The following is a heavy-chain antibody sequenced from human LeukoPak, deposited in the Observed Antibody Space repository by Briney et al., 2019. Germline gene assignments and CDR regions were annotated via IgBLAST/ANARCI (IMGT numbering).Heavy chain of an antibody. D-gene: IGHD2-15*01. CDR2: IIPIFGTA. Sequence: SVTVSCKASGGTFSSYAISWVRQAPGQGLEWMGGIIPIFGTANYAQKFQGRVTITADESTSTAYMELSSLRSEDTAVYYCARDPGHIVAHLHPQNYYYYYGMGVWGQGTTVTVSS. J-gene: IGHJ6*02. CDR1: GGTFSSYA. CDR3: ARDPGHIVAHLHPQNYYYYYGMGV. V-gene: IGHV1-69*13.